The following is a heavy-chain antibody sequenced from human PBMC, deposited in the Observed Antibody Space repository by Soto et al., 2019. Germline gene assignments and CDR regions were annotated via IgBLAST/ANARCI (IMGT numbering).Heavy chain of an antibody. J-gene: IGHJ4*02. V-gene: IGHV3-23*01. CDR2: IGTSAST. Sequence: DVRLLESGGGLVQPGGSLRLSCAASGFTFSSYSMSWVRQAPGKGLEWVSTIGTSASTYYGDSVRGRFTISRDNSRNTLYLQTNSQRAQDTAVYYCTDLSRYCTSSNCDWGQGTLVTVSS. CDR3: TDLSRYCTSSNCD. CDR1: GFTFSSYS. D-gene: IGHD2-2*01.